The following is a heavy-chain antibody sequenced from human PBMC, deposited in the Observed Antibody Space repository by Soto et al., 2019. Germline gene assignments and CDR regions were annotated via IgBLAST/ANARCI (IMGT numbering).Heavy chain of an antibody. D-gene: IGHD3-3*01. CDR1: GGSISSYY. CDR2: IYYSGST. V-gene: IGHV4-59*01. Sequence: SETLSLTCTVSGGSISSYYWSWIRQPPGKGLEWIGYIYYSGSTNYNPSLKSRVTISVDTSKNQFSLKLSSVTAADTAVYYCARLAFWSERGLDYWGQGTLVTVSS. J-gene: IGHJ4*02. CDR3: ARLAFWSERGLDY.